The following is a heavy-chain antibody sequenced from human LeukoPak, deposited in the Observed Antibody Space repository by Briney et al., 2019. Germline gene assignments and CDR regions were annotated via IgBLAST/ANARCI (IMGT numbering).Heavy chain of an antibody. Sequence: ASVKVSCKASGYTFTSYGISWVRQAPGQGLEWMGWISAYNGNTNYAQKLQGRVTMTTDTSTSTAYMELRSLRSDHTAVYYCARAVGEGPLNDTSASWNGGATFDIWGQGTMVTVSS. J-gene: IGHJ3*02. CDR2: ISAYNGNT. CDR3: ARAVGEGPLNDTSASWNGGATFDI. V-gene: IGHV1-18*01. D-gene: IGHD3-22*01. CDR1: GYTFTSYG.